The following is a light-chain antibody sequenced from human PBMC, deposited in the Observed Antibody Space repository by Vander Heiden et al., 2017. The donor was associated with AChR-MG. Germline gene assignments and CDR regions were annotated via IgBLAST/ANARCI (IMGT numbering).Light chain of an antibody. Sequence: IRMAQSPSSLSASVRDRVTITCPASQTINNFLNWYHQKPREAPKLLIYAATTLQGGVPSRISGSGCRADITITVSSLQREDFRRFFCQQADGPPRTFGGGTNVEIK. CDR1: QTINNF. V-gene: IGKV1-39*01. CDR3: QQADGPPRT. CDR2: AAT. J-gene: IGKJ4*01.